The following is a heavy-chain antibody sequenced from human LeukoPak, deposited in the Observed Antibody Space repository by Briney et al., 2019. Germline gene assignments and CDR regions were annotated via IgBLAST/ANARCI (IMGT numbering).Heavy chain of an antibody. CDR3: ARVYGSAYRRFDS. D-gene: IGHD2-15*01. V-gene: IGHV4-59*01. CDR2: IYYSGNT. J-gene: IGHJ4*02. CDR1: GGSISSYY. Sequence: SETLSLTCTVSGGSISSYYWSRIRQSPGKGLEWIGYIYYSGNTNYNPSLKSRVTISADTSKNQFSLNLNSVTAADTAVYFCARVYGSAYRRFDSWGQGTLVTVSS.